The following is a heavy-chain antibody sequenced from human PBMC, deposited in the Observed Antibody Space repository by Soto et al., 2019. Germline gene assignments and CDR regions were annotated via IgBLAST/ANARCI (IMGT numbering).Heavy chain of an antibody. D-gene: IGHD3-10*01. CDR2: IYSGGNS. J-gene: IGHJ5*02. CDR1: GFTVSSSH. V-gene: IGHV3-53*01. Sequence: PGGSLRLSCTTSGFTVSSSHMSWVRQAPGKGLDWVSVIYSGGNSYYAVSVQGRFTISRDNSKNTMYLQMNSLRGEDTAIYYCARLGPYGSETYSFRYNWFDPWGQGTLVTVSS. CDR3: ARLGPYGSETYSFRYNWFDP.